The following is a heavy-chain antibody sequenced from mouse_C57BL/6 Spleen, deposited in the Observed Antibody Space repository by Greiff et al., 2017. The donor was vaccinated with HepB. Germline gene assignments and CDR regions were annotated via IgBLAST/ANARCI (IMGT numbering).Heavy chain of an antibody. CDR1: GFNIQNTY. CDR2: INPANGNT. J-gene: IGHJ2*01. D-gene: IGHD2-1*01. CDR3: ARFGNYYFDY. Sequence: VQLKQSVAELVRPGASVKLSCTASGFNIQNTYMHWVKQRPEQGLEWIGRINPANGNTKYAPQFQGKAPITADTSSNTAYLQLSSLTSEDTAIYYCARFGNYYFDYWGQGTTLTVAS. V-gene: IGHV14-3*01.